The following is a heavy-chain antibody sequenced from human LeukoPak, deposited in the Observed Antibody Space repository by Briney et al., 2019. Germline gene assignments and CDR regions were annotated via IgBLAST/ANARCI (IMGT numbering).Heavy chain of an antibody. CDR3: AKDYGSGSYFDY. J-gene: IGHJ4*02. D-gene: IGHD3-10*01. Sequence: GGSLRLSCAASEFTFSSYVMYWVRQAPGKGLEWVAAINYNGVITDYADSVRGRFTISRDNSKNTLYLQMNSLRGEDTAVYYCAKDYGSGSYFDYWGQGTLVTVSS. V-gene: IGHV3-23*01. CDR1: EFTFSSYV. CDR2: INYNGVIT.